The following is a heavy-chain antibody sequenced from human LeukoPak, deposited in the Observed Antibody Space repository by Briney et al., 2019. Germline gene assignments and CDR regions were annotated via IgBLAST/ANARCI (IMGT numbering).Heavy chain of an antibody. CDR3: ARVGRITMVRGVPPYYFDY. CDR1: GGTFSSYA. V-gene: IGHV1-69*05. Sequence: SVKVSCKASGGTFSSYAISWVRQAPGQGLEWVGGIIPIFGTANYAQKFQGRVTITTDESTSTAYMELSSLRSEDTAVYYCARVGRITMVRGVPPYYFDYWGQGTLVTVSS. CDR2: IIPIFGTA. J-gene: IGHJ4*02. D-gene: IGHD3-10*01.